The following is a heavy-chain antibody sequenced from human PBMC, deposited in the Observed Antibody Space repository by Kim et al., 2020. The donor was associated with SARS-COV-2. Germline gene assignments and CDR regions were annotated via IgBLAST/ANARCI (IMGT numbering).Heavy chain of an antibody. V-gene: IGHV3-7*03. Sequence: VDSVKGRFTISRDNAKNSLYLQMNSLRAEDTAVYYCARGGRVTVPKGDYWGQGTLVTVSS. CDR3: ARGGRVTVPKGDY. J-gene: IGHJ4*02. D-gene: IGHD4-17*01.